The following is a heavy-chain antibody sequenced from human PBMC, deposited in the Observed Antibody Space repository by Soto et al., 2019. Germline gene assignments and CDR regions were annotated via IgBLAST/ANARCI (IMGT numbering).Heavy chain of an antibody. D-gene: IGHD6-13*01. CDR1: GFTFSSYA. J-gene: IGHJ6*02. Sequence: EVQLLESGGGLVQPGGSLRLSCAASGFTFSSYAMSWVRQAPGKGLEWVSAISGSGGSTYYADSVKGRFTISRDNSKNTLYLQMKSLRAEDTAVYYCAKAVTTQQLVRVSYYYYYGMDVWGQGTTVTVSS. CDR2: ISGSGGST. CDR3: AKAVTTQQLVRVSYYYYYGMDV. V-gene: IGHV3-23*01.